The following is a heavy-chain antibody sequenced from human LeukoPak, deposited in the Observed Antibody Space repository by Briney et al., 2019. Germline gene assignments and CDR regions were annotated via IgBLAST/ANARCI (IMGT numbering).Heavy chain of an antibody. J-gene: IGHJ4*02. CDR1: GGTFSSYA. D-gene: IGHD5-18*01. Sequence: SVKVSCKASGGTFSSYAISWVRQAPGQGLEWMGGIIPIFGTANYAQKFKGRVTITADESTSTAYMELSSLRSEDTAVYYCATVDTAMVPFYYWGQGTLVTVSS. CDR3: ATVDTAMVPFYY. CDR2: IIPIFGTA. V-gene: IGHV1-69*13.